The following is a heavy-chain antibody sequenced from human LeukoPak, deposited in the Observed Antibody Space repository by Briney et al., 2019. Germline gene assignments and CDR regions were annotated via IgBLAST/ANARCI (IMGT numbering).Heavy chain of an antibody. D-gene: IGHD3-10*01. V-gene: IGHV3-7*03. CDR2: IKQDGSEE. Sequence: GGSLRLSCAASGLTFNMFWMTWVRQAPGKGLEWVANIKQDGSEENYGDSVKGRFNISRDNAKNSLYLQMNSLRAEDTAVYYCAKDDGSGTWHYWGQGTLVTVSS. J-gene: IGHJ4*02. CDR1: GLTFNMFW. CDR3: AKDDGSGTWHY.